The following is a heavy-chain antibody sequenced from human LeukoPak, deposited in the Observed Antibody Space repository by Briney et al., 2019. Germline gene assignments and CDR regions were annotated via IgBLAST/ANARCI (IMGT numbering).Heavy chain of an antibody. D-gene: IGHD2-2*02. V-gene: IGHV4-4*07. CDR1: GGSISSYY. J-gene: IGHJ5*02. Sequence: SETLSLTCTVSGGSISSYYWSWIRQPAGKGLEWIGRIYTSGSTNYNPSLKSRVTMSVDTSKNQFSLKLSSATAADTAVYYCARDWSNIVVVPAAIGFWFDPWGQGTLVTVSS. CDR3: ARDWSNIVVVPAAIGFWFDP. CDR2: IYTSGST.